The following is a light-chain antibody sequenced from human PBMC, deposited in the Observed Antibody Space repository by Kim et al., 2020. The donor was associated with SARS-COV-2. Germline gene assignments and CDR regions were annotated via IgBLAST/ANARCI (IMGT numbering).Light chain of an antibody. Sequence: SISCRSSQSLLHSNGYNYLDWYLQKPGQSPQLLIYLGSNRASGVPDRFSGSGSGTDFTLKISRVEAEDVGVYYCMQALQIRTGITFGQGTRLEIK. V-gene: IGKV2-28*01. CDR1: QSLLHSNGYNY. J-gene: IGKJ5*01. CDR2: LGS. CDR3: MQALQIRTGIT.